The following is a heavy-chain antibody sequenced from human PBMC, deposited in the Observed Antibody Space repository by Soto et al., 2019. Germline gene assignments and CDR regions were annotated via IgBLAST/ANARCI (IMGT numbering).Heavy chain of an antibody. J-gene: IGHJ4*02. CDR1: GFSFSSYG. Sequence: QVQLVESGGGVVQPGTSLRLSCAASGFSFSSYGMHWVRQAPGKGLEWVAVIWYDGSQEYYADSVKGRFTISRDNSKNMLHLQMNSLRGEDTAVYFCASGSAAGPFGYWGQGTLVTVSS. D-gene: IGHD6-13*01. CDR2: IWYDGSQE. V-gene: IGHV3-33*01. CDR3: ASGSAAGPFGY.